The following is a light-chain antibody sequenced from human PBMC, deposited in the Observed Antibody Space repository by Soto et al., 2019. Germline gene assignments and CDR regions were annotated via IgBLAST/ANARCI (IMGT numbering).Light chain of an antibody. V-gene: IGLV2-14*01. J-gene: IGLJ2*01. CDR1: NSDVGVYNY. CDR2: DVS. CDR3: SSYTTTSTVV. Sequence: QSALTQPASVSGSPGQSITISCTGTNSDVGVYNYVSWYQQHPGKAPKLMIYDVSYRPSGVSNRFSGSKSGSTASLIISGLQAEDEADYYCSSYTTTSTVVFGGGTKVTVL.